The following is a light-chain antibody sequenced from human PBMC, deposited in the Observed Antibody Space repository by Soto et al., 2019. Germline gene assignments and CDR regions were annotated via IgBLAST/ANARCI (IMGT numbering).Light chain of an antibody. J-gene: IGKJ3*01. CDR3: QQYGDSPFT. CDR2: AAS. CDR1: QTVTVNS. Sequence: EIVLTKSPGTLSLSPGEGATLSCRASQTVTVNSLAWYQQTPGQTPRLLIYAASTRATGIPDRFNGSGSGTDFVLTISRLEPEDFAMYYCQQYGDSPFTFGPGTKVDI. V-gene: IGKV3-20*01.